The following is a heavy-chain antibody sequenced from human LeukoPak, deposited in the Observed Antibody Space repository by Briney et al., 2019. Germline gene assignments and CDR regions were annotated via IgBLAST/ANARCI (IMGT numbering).Heavy chain of an antibody. CDR2: INYSGTT. D-gene: IGHD1-26*01. Sequence: KPSETLSLTCTVSGGSISTNNYHWGWIRQPPGKGLEWIASINYSGTTYYNPSLQSRVTISVETSKKQFSLKLRFVNAADTAVYYCARRPLVGTTPFDSWGQGTLVTVSS. CDR3: ARRPLVGTTPFDS. CDR1: GGSISTNNYH. J-gene: IGHJ4*02. V-gene: IGHV4-39*07.